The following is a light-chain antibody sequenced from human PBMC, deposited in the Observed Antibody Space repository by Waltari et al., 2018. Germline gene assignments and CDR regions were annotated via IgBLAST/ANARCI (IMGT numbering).Light chain of an antibody. Sequence: QSALTQPASVSGSPGQSLTISCTGTSSDVGTYNLVSWYQHHPGKAPKLMIYESTKRPSGVSNRFSGSKSGNTASLTIPGLQAEDEADYYCCSFAGSSPHVVLGGGTKLTVL. CDR3: CSFAGSSPHVV. CDR2: EST. CDR1: SSDVGTYNL. V-gene: IGLV2-23*01. J-gene: IGLJ2*01.